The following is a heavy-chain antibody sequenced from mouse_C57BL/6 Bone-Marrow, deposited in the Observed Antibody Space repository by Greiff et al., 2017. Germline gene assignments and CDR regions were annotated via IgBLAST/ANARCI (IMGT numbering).Heavy chain of an antibody. V-gene: IGHV1-69*01. CDR1: GYTFTSYW. CDR3: ARDGDYFAY. CDR2: IDPSDSYT. J-gene: IGHJ2*01. Sequence: QVQLQQPGAELVMPGASVKLSCKASGYTFTSYWMHWVKQRPGQGLEWIGEIDPSDSYTNSNQKFKGKSTLTVDKSTSTAYMLLSSLTSEDSAVYYWARDGDYFAYWGQGTTPTVSS.